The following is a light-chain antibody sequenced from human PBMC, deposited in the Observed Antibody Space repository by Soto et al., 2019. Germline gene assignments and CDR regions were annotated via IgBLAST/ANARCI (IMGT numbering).Light chain of an antibody. CDR2: AAS. V-gene: IGKV1-39*01. CDR1: QRISNY. J-gene: IGKJ2*01. CDR3: QQTYSTPYT. Sequence: DIQMTQSPSFLSASVGDRVTITCRASQRISNYLNWYQQKPEKAPNLLIFAASSLQSGVPLRFSGSGSGTDFTLTISSLQPEDCATYFGQQTYSTPYTFGQGTKLEIK.